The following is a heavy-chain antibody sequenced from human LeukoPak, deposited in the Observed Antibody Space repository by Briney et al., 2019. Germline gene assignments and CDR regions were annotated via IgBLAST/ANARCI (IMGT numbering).Heavy chain of an antibody. CDR2: IHSSGST. Sequence: SETLSLTCTVSGSSISSYYWSWIRQPPGKGLEWIGYIHSSGSTHYNPSLKSRVTISVDTSKNQFSLKLSSVTAADTAVYYCAREGTRAAGYYYGMDVWGQGTTVTVSS. V-gene: IGHV4-59*01. J-gene: IGHJ6*02. CDR1: GSSISSYY. CDR3: AREGTRAAGYYYGMDV.